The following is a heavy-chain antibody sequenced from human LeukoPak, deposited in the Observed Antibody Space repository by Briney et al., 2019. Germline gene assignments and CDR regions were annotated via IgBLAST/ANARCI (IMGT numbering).Heavy chain of an antibody. CDR2: INHSGST. V-gene: IGHV4-34*01. D-gene: IGHD2-21*02. CDR1: GGSFSGYY. Sequence: SETLSLTCAVYGGSFSGYYWSWNRQPPGKGLEWIGEINHSGSTNYNPSLKSRVTISVDTSKNQFSLKLSSVTAADTAVYYCARGRARGYCGGDCRYLVPFDPWGQGTLVTVSS. J-gene: IGHJ5*02. CDR3: ARGRARGYCGGDCRYLVPFDP.